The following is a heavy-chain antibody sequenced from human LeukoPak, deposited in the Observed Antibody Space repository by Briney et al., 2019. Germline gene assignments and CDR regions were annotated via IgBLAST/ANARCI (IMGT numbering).Heavy chain of an antibody. Sequence: GESLKISCKGSGFTFFSYWIGWVRLVPGKGLEWLGVIYPGDSDTRYSPSFQGQVTLSADKSISTAYLRWSSLKASDTAMYYCARGTRIQLWSPWFDPWGQGTLVTVSS. D-gene: IGHD5-18*01. CDR3: ARGTRIQLWSPWFDP. V-gene: IGHV5-51*01. J-gene: IGHJ5*02. CDR1: GFTFFSYW. CDR2: IYPGDSDT.